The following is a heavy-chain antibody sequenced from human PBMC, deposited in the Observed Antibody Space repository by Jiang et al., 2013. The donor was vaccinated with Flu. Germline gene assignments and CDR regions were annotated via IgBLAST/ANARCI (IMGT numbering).Heavy chain of an antibody. J-gene: IGHJ6*02. V-gene: IGHV2-5*01. CDR3: ARRRDAFSGYGLDV. D-gene: IGHD5-24*01. CDR1: GLSLTSNGEA. Sequence: TLTLTCTLSGLSLTSNGEAVGWIRQPPGKALEWLALIYWNDDKGYSPSQKSRLTITRDTSRDQVVLTVTNMDPVDTGTYYCARRRDAFSGYGLDVWGQGITVTVSS. CDR2: IYWNDDK.